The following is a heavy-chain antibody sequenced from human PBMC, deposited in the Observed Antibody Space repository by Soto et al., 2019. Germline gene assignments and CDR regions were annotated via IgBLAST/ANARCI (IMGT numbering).Heavy chain of an antibody. V-gene: IGHV3-7*01. CDR2: IKQDGSEK. D-gene: IGHD3-10*01. J-gene: IGHJ6*02. CDR1: GFTFSSYW. CDR3: AREEGYGSGSSYYYYGMDV. Sequence: GGSLRLSCAASGFTFSSYWMSWVRQAPGKGLEWVANIKQDGSEKYYVDSVKGRFTISRDNAKNSLYLQMNSLRAEDTAVYYCAREEGYGSGSSYYYYGMDVWGQGTTVTVSS.